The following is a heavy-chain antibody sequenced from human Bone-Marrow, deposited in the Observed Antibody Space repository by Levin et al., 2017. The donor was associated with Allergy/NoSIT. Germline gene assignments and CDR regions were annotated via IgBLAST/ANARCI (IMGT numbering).Heavy chain of an antibody. CDR1: GFSFSTSW. J-gene: IGHJ4*02. Sequence: VASVKVSCAASGFSFSTSWMHWVRQVPGEGLVWVSRIDPTGTARSYGESVKGRFTVSRDNAKKMMYLQMDNLRDEDTAVYYCASLENYWGQGILVTVSS. D-gene: IGHD2/OR15-2a*01. V-gene: IGHV3-74*01. CDR3: ASLENY. CDR2: IDPTGTAR.